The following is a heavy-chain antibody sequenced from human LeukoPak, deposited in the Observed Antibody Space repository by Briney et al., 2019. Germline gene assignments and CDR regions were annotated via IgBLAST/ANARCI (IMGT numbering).Heavy chain of an antibody. CDR1: GGSISSYY. CDR2: IYTSGST. D-gene: IGHD6-13*01. Sequence: SETLSLTCTVSGGSISSYYWSWIRQPAGKGLEWIGRIYTSGSTNYNPSAKSRVTMSVDTSKNQFSLKLSSVTAADTAVYYCAREYSSSWSNWFDPWGQGTLVTVSS. J-gene: IGHJ5*02. V-gene: IGHV4-4*07. CDR3: AREYSSSWSNWFDP.